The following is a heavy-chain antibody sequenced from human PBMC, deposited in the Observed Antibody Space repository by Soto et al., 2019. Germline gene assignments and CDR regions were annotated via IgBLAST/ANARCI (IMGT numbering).Heavy chain of an antibody. Sequence: GGSLRLSCAALGLTISGKKYMSWVRQAPGRGLEWVSGLYDVDGTYYADSVKGRFTISRDSSKTIVFLQMNSLGPDDTAVYYCATWLLREHAYDIWGLGTTVTVSS. CDR2: LYDVDGT. CDR3: ATWLLREHAYDI. V-gene: IGHV3-53*01. CDR1: GLTISGKKY. J-gene: IGHJ3*02. D-gene: IGHD3-22*01.